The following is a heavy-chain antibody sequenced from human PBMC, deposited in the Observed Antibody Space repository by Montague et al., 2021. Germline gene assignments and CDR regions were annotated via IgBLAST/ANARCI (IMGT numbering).Heavy chain of an antibody. CDR1: RSLINSDYY. Sequence: SETLSLTCTVSRSLINSDYYWGWIRQPPGKGLEWMGSVSHGGRTYYNPPLKSRVTISVDTSNNHFSLKLSSVTAADTAMYYCARARDRYYYMDIWGKGTTITVSS. J-gene: IGHJ6*03. CDR2: VSHGGRT. CDR3: ARARDRYYYMDI. V-gene: IGHV4-38-2*02.